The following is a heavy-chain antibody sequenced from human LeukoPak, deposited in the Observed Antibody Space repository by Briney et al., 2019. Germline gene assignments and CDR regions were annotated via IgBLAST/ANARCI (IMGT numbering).Heavy chain of an antibody. CDR2: IIPIFGTA. CDR1: EGTFSSYA. D-gene: IGHD3-3*01. J-gene: IGHJ5*02. Sequence: SVKVSCKAYEGTFSSYAISWVRQDPGQGLEWMGGIIPIFGTANYAQKFQGRVAITADESTSTAYMELSSVTAADTAVYYCAIRYHRITIFGVVNRGWFDPWGQGTLVTVSS. CDR3: AIRYHRITIFGVVNRGWFDP. V-gene: IGHV1-69*13.